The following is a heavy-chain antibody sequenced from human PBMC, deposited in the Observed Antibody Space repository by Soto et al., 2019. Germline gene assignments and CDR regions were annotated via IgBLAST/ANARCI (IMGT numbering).Heavy chain of an antibody. D-gene: IGHD5-12*01. CDR1: GFTFSSYA. Sequence: EVQLVESGGGLVQPGGSLRLSCAASGFTFSSYAMHWVRQAPGKGLEYVSAISSNGGSTYYANSVKGRFTISRDNSKNTLYLHMGSLRAEDMAVYYCARGSNGYHFAYWGQGTLVTVSS. CDR2: ISSNGGST. V-gene: IGHV3-64*01. CDR3: ARGSNGYHFAY. J-gene: IGHJ4*02.